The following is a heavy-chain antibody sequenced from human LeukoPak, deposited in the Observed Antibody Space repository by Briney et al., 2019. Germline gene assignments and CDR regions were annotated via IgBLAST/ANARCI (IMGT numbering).Heavy chain of an antibody. D-gene: IGHD3-9*01. J-gene: IGHJ5*02. CDR3: ANKCDYYILSGYSNSGFDP. Sequence: SETLSLTCAVYGESFSGYYWRWVRQPPGKGLEWIGEINHSGSTNNNPTLKSRVTISVDTSKNQFSLKLSSETAADPAVYYCANKCDYYILSGYSNSGFDPWGQGTLVTVSS. CDR1: GESFSGYY. CDR2: INHSGST. V-gene: IGHV4-34*01.